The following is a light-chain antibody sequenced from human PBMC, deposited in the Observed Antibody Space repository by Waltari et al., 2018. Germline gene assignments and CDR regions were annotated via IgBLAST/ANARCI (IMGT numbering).Light chain of an antibody. CDR2: SFS. Sequence: QSVLTQPPSGSGVPGQSVTISCSGNKSNIGAGFDVHWYQQVPGTSPKLLLHSFSNRPSGVSDRFSGFKSGASASLVITGLQAEDEAMYYCQSYDTTLSAVVFGGGTRLTV. CDR3: QSYDTTLSAVV. J-gene: IGLJ2*01. CDR1: KSNIGAGFD. V-gene: IGLV1-40*01.